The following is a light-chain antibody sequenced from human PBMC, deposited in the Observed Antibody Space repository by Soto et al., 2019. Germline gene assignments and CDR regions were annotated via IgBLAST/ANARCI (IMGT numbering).Light chain of an antibody. CDR3: QQYNTYPWT. CDR2: DAS. V-gene: IGKV1-5*01. J-gene: IGKJ1*01. Sequence: DIQMTQTHSTLSASVGDRVTITCRASQSISTWLAWYHQKPGRAPKLLIYDASDLQSGVPSRFSGSGSGTEFTLTISSLQPDDFAPYYCQQYNTYPWTFGQGTKVDIK. CDR1: QSISTW.